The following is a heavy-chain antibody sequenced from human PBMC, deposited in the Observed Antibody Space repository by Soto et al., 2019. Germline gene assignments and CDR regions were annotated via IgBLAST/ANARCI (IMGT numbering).Heavy chain of an antibody. CDR1: GGSFSGYY. V-gene: IGHV4-34*01. D-gene: IGHD3-16*01. J-gene: IGHJ4*02. Sequence: QVQLQQWGAGLLKPSETLSLTCAVYGGSFSGYYWNWIRQPPGKGLEWIGEINHSRSTNYKPSLKSRVTISVDTSKNQFSLKLSSVTAADTAVYYCARGWGRIFDYWGQGTLVTVSS. CDR2: INHSRST. CDR3: ARGWGRIFDY.